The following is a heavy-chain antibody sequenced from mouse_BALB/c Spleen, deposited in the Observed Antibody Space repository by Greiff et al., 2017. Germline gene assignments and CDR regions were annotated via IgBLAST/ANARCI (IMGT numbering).Heavy chain of an antibody. J-gene: IGHJ2*01. Sequence: VQLQQSGAELVRPGSSVKISCKASGYAFSRYWMNWVKQRPGQGLEWIGQIYPGDGDTNYNGKFKGKATLTADKSSSTAYMQLSSLTSEDSAVYFCARDRDSTGPFDYWGQGTTLTVSS. CDR3: ARDRDSTGPFDY. CDR2: IYPGDGDT. D-gene: IGHD3-2*01. V-gene: IGHV1-80*01. CDR1: GYAFSRYW.